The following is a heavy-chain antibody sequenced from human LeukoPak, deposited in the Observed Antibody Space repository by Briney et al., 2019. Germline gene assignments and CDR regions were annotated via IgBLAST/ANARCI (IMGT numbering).Heavy chain of an antibody. CDR2: INPSGGST. D-gene: IGHD2-2*01. CDR3: ARSYCSSTSCYENWFDP. Sequence: ASVKVSCKAPGYTFTSYYMHWVRQAPGQGLEWMGIINPSGGSTSYAQKFQGRVTMTRDTSTSTVYMELSSLRSEDTAVYYCARSYCSSTSCYENWFDPWGQGTLVTVSS. J-gene: IGHJ5*02. V-gene: IGHV1-46*01. CDR1: GYTFTSYY.